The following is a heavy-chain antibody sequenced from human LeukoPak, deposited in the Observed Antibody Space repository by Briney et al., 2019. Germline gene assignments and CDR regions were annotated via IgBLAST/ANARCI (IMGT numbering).Heavy chain of an antibody. CDR3: VHSGYYYGSFDY. D-gene: IGHD3-22*01. CDR2: INSDGSST. V-gene: IGHV3-74*01. Sequence: GGSLRLSCAASGFTFSSYWMHWVRQAPGKGLAWVSRINSDGSSTSYADSVKGRFTISKDNAKNTLYLQMNSLRAEDTAVYYCVHSGYYYGSFDYWGQGTLVTVSS. J-gene: IGHJ4*02. CDR1: GFTFSSYW.